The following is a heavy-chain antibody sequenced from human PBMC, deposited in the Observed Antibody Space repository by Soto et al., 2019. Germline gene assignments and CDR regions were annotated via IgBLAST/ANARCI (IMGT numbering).Heavy chain of an antibody. CDR3: ASRKMYDSSGYERVDY. J-gene: IGHJ4*02. CDR1: GGSISSSSYY. CDR2: IYYSGST. Sequence: QLQLQESGPGLVKPSETLSLTCTVSGGSISSSSYYWGWIRQPPGKGLEWIGSIYYSGSTYYNPSLKSRVTISVDTSKNQFSLKLSSVTAADTAVYYCASRKMYDSSGYERVDYWGQGTLVTVSS. V-gene: IGHV4-39*01. D-gene: IGHD3-22*01.